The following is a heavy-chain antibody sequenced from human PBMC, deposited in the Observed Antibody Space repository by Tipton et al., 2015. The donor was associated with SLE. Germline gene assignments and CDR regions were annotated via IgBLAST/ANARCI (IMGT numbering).Heavy chain of an antibody. D-gene: IGHD1-26*01. CDR3: ARVPSLYSGTYFHYHGMDV. CDR1: GASTNTKY. J-gene: IGHJ6*02. CDR2: ANRNEGT. V-gene: IGHV4-59*13. Sequence: GLVKPSETLSLTCTVSGASTNTKYWTWIRQSPGKGLEWIGYANRNEGTKIKSSLERRVTISLDTSRSQFSLRLSSVTAADTAVYYCARVPSLYSGTYFHYHGMDVWGQGTTVTVSS.